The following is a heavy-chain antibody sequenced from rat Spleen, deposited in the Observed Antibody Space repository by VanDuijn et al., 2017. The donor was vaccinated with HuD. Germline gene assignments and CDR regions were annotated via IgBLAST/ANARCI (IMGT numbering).Heavy chain of an antibody. D-gene: IGHD1-10*01. V-gene: IGHV5-29*01. CDR2: ITYDDSRT. Sequence: EVHLLESDGGLVQPGRSLKLSCAASGFTFSDYYMAWVRQAPTKGLEWVAAITYDDSRTYYRDSVKGRFTISRDNAKSTLYLQMDSLRSEDTATYYCARQGIYNNYAYYFDYWGQGVMVTVSS. CDR3: ARQGIYNNYAYYFDY. CDR1: GFTFSDYY. J-gene: IGHJ2*01.